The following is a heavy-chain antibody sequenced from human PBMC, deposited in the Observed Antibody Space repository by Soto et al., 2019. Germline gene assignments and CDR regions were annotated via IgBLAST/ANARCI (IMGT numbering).Heavy chain of an antibody. Sequence: QLQLQESGPGLVKPSETLSLTCTVSGGSISSSSYYWGWIRQPPGKGLEWIGSIYYSGSTYYNPSLKSRVTISVDTSKNQFSLKLSSVTAADTAVYYCARHADGVLTVVAATPPTWGQGTLVTVSS. V-gene: IGHV4-39*01. CDR1: GGSISSSSYY. D-gene: IGHD2-15*01. J-gene: IGHJ5*02. CDR3: ARHADGVLTVVAATPPT. CDR2: IYYSGST.